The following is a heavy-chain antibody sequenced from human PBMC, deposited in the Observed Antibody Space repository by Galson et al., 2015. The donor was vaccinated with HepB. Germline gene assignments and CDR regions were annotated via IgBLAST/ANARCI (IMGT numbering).Heavy chain of an antibody. J-gene: IGHJ6*02. D-gene: IGHD1-14*01. Sequence: SVKVSCKASGGTFSSYAISWVRQAPGQGLEWMGGIIPIFGTANYAQKFQGRVTITADKSTSTAYMELSSLRSEDTAVYYCAAAPGMVEYYYYSMDVWGQGTTVTVSS. CDR3: AAAPGMVEYYYYSMDV. CDR2: IIPIFGTA. CDR1: GGTFSSYA. V-gene: IGHV1-69*06.